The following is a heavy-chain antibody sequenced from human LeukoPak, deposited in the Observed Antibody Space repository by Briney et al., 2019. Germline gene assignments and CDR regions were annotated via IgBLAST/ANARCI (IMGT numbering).Heavy chain of an antibody. CDR2: IYTSGST. Sequence: SETLSLTCTVSGGSISSSSYYWSWIRQPAGKGLEWIGRIYTSGSTNYNPSLKSRVTMSVDTSKNQFSLKLSSVTAADTAVYYCAREEITMVRGVIIKLIDYWGQGTLVTVSS. CDR3: AREEITMVRGVIIKLIDY. J-gene: IGHJ4*02. V-gene: IGHV4-61*02. CDR1: GGSISSSSYY. D-gene: IGHD3-10*01.